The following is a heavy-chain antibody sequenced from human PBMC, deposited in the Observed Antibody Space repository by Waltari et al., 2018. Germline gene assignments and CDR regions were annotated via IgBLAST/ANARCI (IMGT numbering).Heavy chain of an antibody. Sequence: QVQLVQSGAEVKKPGASVTVSCKASGYTFSDYYVHWVRQAPGQGLEWMGIINPSGDYTIYAQKFQGRVSMTRDTSTSTVYMELNSLRSEDTAVYFCASERRYSTGWNFYGMDVWGQGP. CDR3: ASERRYSTGWNFYGMDV. J-gene: IGHJ6*02. CDR2: INPSGDYT. D-gene: IGHD6-19*01. V-gene: IGHV1-46*01. CDR1: GYTFSDYY.